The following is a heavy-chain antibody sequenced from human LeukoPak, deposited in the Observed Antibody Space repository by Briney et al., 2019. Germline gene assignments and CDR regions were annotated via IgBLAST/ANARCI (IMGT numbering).Heavy chain of an antibody. CDR2: IYTSGST. V-gene: IGHV4-61*02. CDR3: ARETSYYYDSSGYYLPPDY. J-gene: IGHJ4*02. CDR1: GGSISSSSYY. Sequence: SETLSLTCTVSGGSISSSSYYWSWIRQPAGKGLEWIGRIYTSGSTNYNPSLKSRVTISVDTSKNQFSLKLSSVTAADTAVYYCARETSYYYDSSGYYLPPDYWGQGTLVTVSS. D-gene: IGHD3-22*01.